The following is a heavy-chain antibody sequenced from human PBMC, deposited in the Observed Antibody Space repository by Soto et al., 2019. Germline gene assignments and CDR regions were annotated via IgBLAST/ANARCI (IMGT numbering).Heavy chain of an antibody. Sequence: QVQLVQSGAEVKKPGASVKVSCKASGYTFTSYGISWVRQAPGQGLEWMGWISAYNGNTNYAQKLQGRVTMTTDTTTSTAYMELRSLRSDDTAVYCCAREGAPCPYCGYLDAFDTWGQGTMVTVSS. V-gene: IGHV1-18*01. J-gene: IGHJ3*02. D-gene: IGHD2-21*01. CDR1: GYTFTSYG. CDR2: ISAYNGNT. CDR3: AREGAPCPYCGYLDAFDT.